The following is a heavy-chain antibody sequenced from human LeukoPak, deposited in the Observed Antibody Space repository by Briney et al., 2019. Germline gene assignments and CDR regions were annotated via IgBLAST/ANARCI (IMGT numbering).Heavy chain of an antibody. J-gene: IGHJ4*01. Sequence: SETLSLTCSVSGVSMTGYYWSWIRQAPGKAPEWIGYIYSSGSTNYNPSLNSRVTMSLDASKNQFSLKLTFVTAVDTAVYYCATRPADGSWYGVFDFWSRGTLVTVSS. D-gene: IGHD3-10*01. CDR2: IYSSGST. CDR1: GVSMTGYY. CDR3: ATRPADGSWYGVFDF. V-gene: IGHV4-59*01.